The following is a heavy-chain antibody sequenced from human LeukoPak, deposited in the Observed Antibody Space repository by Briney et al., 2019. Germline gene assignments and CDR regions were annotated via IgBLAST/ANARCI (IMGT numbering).Heavy chain of an antibody. CDR2: IIPIFGTA. CDR3: ARSLELAYYFDY. J-gene: IGHJ4*02. Sequence: GSSVKVSRKASGGTFSSYAISWVRQAPGQGLEWMGGIIPIFGTANYAQKFQGRVTITAHESTSTAYMELSSLRSEDTAVYYCARSLELAYYFDYWRQETLVTVSS. D-gene: IGHD6-6*01. V-gene: IGHV1-69*01. CDR1: GGTFSSYA.